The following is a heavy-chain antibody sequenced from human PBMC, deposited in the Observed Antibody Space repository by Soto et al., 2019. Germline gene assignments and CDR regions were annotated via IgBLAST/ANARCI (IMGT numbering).Heavy chain of an antibody. J-gene: IGHJ5*02. CDR3: ARGIATGQLDP. Sequence: ASVKVYCKASGYTFTRYTINWVRQAPGQRLEWMGWINPDNGNTKSSQKFQDRVIITRDTSASTAYMDLSSLRSEDTAVYYCARGIATGQLDPWGQGTLVNVSS. CDR2: INPDNGNT. D-gene: IGHD2-15*01. CDR1: GYTFTRYT. V-gene: IGHV1-3*01.